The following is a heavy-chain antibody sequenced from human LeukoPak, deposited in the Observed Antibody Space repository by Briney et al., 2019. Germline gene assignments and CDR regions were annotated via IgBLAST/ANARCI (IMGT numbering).Heavy chain of an antibody. CDR2: INPSGGST. CDR3: ARADIVVVPAATLRY. D-gene: IGHD2-2*01. J-gene: IGHJ4*02. V-gene: IGHV1-46*03. Sequence: GASVTVSCKASGYTFTRYYMHWVRQAPGQGLEWMGIINPSGGSTSYAQKFQGRVTMTRDTSTSTVYMELSSLRSEDTAVYYCARADIVVVPAATLRYWGQGTLVTVSS. CDR1: GYTFTRYY.